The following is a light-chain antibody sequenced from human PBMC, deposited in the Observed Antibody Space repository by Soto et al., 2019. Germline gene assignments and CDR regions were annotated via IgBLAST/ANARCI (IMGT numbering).Light chain of an antibody. CDR3: QQYNSYSPT. J-gene: IGKJ4*01. V-gene: IGKV1-5*01. CDR2: DVP. Sequence: DIQMTQSPSTLSASVGDRVTITCRASQSISSWLAWYEHESGKAPKLLVYDVPSLESGVPSRFSGSGSGTEFTLTSSSLQPDDSATYYCQQYNSYSPTFGGGTKVDIK. CDR1: QSISSW.